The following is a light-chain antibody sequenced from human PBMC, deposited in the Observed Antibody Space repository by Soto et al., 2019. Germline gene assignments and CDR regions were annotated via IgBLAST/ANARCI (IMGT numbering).Light chain of an antibody. J-gene: IGLJ3*02. V-gene: IGLV1-44*01. CDR2: SNN. CDR1: SSNIGSNT. CDR3: AAWDDSLNGGE. Sequence: QLVLTQPPSASGTPGQRVTISCSGSSSNIGSNTVNWYQQLPGTAPKLLIYSNNQRPSGVPDRFSGSKSGTSASLAISGLQSEDEADYYCAAWDDSLNGGEFGRGTKLTVL.